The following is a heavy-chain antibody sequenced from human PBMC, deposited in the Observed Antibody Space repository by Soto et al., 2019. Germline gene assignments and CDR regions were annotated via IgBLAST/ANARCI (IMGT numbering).Heavy chain of an antibody. CDR1: GFTFSNAW. CDR3: TTGYYYYYYGMDV. CDR2: IKSKTDGGTT. J-gene: IGHJ6*02. V-gene: IGHV3-15*07. Sequence: GGSLRLSCAASGFTFSNAWMNWVRQAPGKGLEWVGRIKSKTDGGTTDYAAPVKGRFTISRDDSKNTLYLQMNSLKTEDTAVYYCTTGYYYYYYGMDVWGQGTTVTVSS.